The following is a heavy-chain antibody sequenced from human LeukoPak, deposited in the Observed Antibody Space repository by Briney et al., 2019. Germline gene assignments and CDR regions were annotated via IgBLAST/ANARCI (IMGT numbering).Heavy chain of an antibody. J-gene: IGHJ6*03. CDR2: VYSSGIT. D-gene: IGHD7-27*01. CDR1: GGSISSYY. V-gene: IGHV4-4*07. CDR3: ARDWGRSDYYYFYMDV. Sequence: PSETLSLTCSVSGGSISSYYWSWIRQPAGKGLEWIGRVYSSGITNYNPSLTSRVTMSVDTPKNQFSLELGSVTAADTAVYYCARDWGRSDYYYFYMDVWGKGTTVTVSS.